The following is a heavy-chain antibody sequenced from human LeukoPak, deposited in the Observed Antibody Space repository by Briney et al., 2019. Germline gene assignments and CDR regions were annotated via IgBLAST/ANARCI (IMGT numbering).Heavy chain of an antibody. CDR3: AVGYWYFDY. V-gene: IGHV3-30*03. J-gene: IGHJ4*02. Sequence: GGSLRLSCAASGFTFSSYGMHWVRQAPGKGLEWVAVISYDGSNKYYADSVKGRFTISRDNSKNTLYLQMNSLRAEDTAVYYCAVGYWYFDYRGQGTLVTVSS. D-gene: IGHD3-22*01. CDR1: GFTFSSYG. CDR2: ISYDGSNK.